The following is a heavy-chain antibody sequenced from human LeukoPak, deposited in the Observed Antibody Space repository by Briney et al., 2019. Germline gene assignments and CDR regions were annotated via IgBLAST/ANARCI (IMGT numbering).Heavy chain of an antibody. D-gene: IGHD6-13*01. J-gene: IGHJ5*02. CDR1: GYIFSNYW. Sequence: GESLKISCQASGYIFSNYWIGWVRQMPGKGLEWMGVIYPGDSDTRYSPSFQGQVTISADKSISTAYLQWSSLKASDTAMYYCARNIAAAGGWFDPWGQGTLVTVSS. CDR2: IYPGDSDT. CDR3: ARNIAAAGGWFDP. V-gene: IGHV5-51*01.